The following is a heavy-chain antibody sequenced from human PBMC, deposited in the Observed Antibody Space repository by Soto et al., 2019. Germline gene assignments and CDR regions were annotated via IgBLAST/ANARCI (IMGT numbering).Heavy chain of an antibody. J-gene: IGHJ6*03. CDR3: ARESGGATATLDYYYFYMDV. CDR2: INPNSGVT. Sequence: QVQLVQSGAEVKEPGASVTVSCRASGDRFTDYYMHWVRQAPGQGLEWMGWINPNSGVTKYAQKFQGWVTMTRDTSIRTVYMQLSRLGCDDTDIYYCARESGGATATLDYYYFYMDVWGTGTTVTVSS. V-gene: IGHV1-2*04. D-gene: IGHD5-12*01. CDR1: GDRFTDYY.